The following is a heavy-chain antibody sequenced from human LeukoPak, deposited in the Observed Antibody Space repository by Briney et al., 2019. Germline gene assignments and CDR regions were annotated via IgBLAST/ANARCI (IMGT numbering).Heavy chain of an antibody. CDR1: GFTFSSYG. J-gene: IGHJ4*02. V-gene: IGHV3-30*02. CDR3: AGDEYAFDYGGNSVGYYFDY. D-gene: IGHD4-23*01. Sequence: PGGSLRLSCAASGFTFSSYGMHWVRQAPGKGLEWVAFIRYDGSNKYYADSVKGRFTISRDNSKNTLYLQMNSLRAEDTAVYYCAGDEYAFDYGGNSVGYYFDYWGQGTLVTVSS. CDR2: IRYDGSNK.